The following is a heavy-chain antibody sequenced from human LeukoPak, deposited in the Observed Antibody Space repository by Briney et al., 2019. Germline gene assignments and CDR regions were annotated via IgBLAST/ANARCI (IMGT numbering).Heavy chain of an antibody. CDR3: AKATVTTPYYFDY. D-gene: IGHD4-17*01. CDR1: GGSISSYY. Sequence: SETLSLTCTVSGGSISSYYWSWIRQPPGKGLEWIGYIYYSGSTNYNPSPKSRLTISVDTSKNQFSLKLSSVTAADTAVYYCAKATVTTPYYFDYWGQGTLVTVSS. J-gene: IGHJ4*02. CDR2: IYYSGST. V-gene: IGHV4-59*01.